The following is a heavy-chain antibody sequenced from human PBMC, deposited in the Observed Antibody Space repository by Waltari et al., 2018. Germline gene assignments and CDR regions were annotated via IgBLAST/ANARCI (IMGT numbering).Heavy chain of an antibody. CDR1: GGTFSSYT. D-gene: IGHD6-19*01. J-gene: IGHJ6*02. Sequence: QVQLVQSGAEVKKPGSSVKVSCTASGGTFSSYTISWVRQAPGQGLEWMGRIIPILGIANYAQKFQGRVTITADKSTSTAYMELSSLRSEDTAVYYCARDGAVAGYYYYGMDVWGQGTTVTVSS. CDR3: ARDGAVAGYYYYGMDV. CDR2: IIPILGIA. V-gene: IGHV1-69*08.